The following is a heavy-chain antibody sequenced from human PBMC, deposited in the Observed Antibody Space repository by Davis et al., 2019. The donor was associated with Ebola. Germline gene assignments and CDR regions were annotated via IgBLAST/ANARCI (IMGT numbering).Heavy chain of an antibody. D-gene: IGHD1-26*01. CDR2: IYYSGST. Sequence: PSETLSLTCTVSGGSISSYYWSWIRQPPGKGLEWIGYIYYSGSTNYNPSLKSRVTISVDTSKNQFSLKLSSVTAADTAVYYCARREGHFDYWGQGTLVTVSS. V-gene: IGHV4-59*12. CDR1: GGSISSYY. CDR3: ARREGHFDY. J-gene: IGHJ4*02.